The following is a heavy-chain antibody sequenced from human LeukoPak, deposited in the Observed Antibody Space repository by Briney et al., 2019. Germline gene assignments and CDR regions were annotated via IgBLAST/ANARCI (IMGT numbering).Heavy chain of an antibody. CDR1: GYSTSSGYY. V-gene: IGHV4-38-2*01. D-gene: IGHD2-2*01. CDR3: ARHGKERDCSSTSCDYYYYMDV. J-gene: IGHJ6*03. Sequence: PSETLSLTCAVSGYSTSSGYYWGWIRQPPGKGLGWIGRIYNSGSTYYNPSLKSRVTISVDTSKNQFSLKLSSVTAADTAVYYCARHGKERDCSSTSCDYYYYMDVWGKGTTVTVSS. CDR2: IYNSGST.